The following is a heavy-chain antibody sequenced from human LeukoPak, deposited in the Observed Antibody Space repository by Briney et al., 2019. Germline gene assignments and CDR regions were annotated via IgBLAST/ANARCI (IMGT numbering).Heavy chain of an antibody. V-gene: IGHV4-34*01. J-gene: IGHJ4*02. CDR2: INHSGST. Sequence: SETLSLTCAVYGGSFSGYYWSWIRQPPGKGLEWIGEINHSGSTNYNPSLKSRVTISVDTSKNQFSLKLSSVTAADTAVYYCARGRALRFLEWFTSDYWGQGTLVTVSS. CDR3: ARGRALRFLEWFTSDY. D-gene: IGHD3-3*01. CDR1: GGSFSGYY.